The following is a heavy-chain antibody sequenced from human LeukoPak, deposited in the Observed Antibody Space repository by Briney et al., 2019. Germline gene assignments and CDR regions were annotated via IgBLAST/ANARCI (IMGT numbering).Heavy chain of an antibody. Sequence: SETLSLTCAVSGGSISSGGYSWSWIRQPPGEGLEWIGYIYHSGSTYYNPSLKSRVTISVDRSKNQFSLKLSSVTAADTAVYYCARGFPQGGAFDIWGQGTMVTVSS. D-gene: IGHD2-15*01. J-gene: IGHJ3*02. CDR1: GGSISSGGYS. V-gene: IGHV4-30-2*01. CDR2: IYHSGST. CDR3: ARGFPQGGAFDI.